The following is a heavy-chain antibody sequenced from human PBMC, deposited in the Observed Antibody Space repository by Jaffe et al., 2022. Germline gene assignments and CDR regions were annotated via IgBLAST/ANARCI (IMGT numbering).Heavy chain of an antibody. CDR1: GFTFSNYG. CDR2: VKYEDGYDK. J-gene: IGHJ5*02. V-gene: IGHV3-30*02. CDR3: AKDHKPKVGITTGTNDP. D-gene: IGHD1-26*01. Sequence: QVHLVESGGGVVQPGGSLRLSCTASGFTFSNYGMHWVRQTPVKGLEGVAFVKYEDGYDKYYADSVKGRFTISRDNSKNTVYLQMNSLRPEDTGVYYCAKDHKPKVGITTGTNDPWGQGTLVTVSS.